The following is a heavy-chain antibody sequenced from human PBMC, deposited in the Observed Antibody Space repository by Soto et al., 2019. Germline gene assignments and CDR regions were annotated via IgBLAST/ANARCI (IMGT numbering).Heavy chain of an antibody. CDR3: NRGSEYAFWRGYL. J-gene: IGHJ4*02. D-gene: IGHD3-3*01. CDR1: GGSSTRYA. V-gene: IGHV1-69*06. CDR2: IVPMFGTS. Sequence: QERLVQSGAEVRKPGSSVKVSCKVTGGSSTRYAINWVRQAPGQGLEWMGGIVPMFGTSKYAQKFQGRVTITADTSTNIAYMELRSLRSEDTAVYYCNRGSEYAFWRGYLWGQGTLVSVSS.